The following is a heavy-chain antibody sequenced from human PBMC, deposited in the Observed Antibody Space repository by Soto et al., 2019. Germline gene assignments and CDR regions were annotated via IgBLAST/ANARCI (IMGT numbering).Heavy chain of an antibody. J-gene: IGHJ6*02. CDR3: ASSSPYGMDV. V-gene: IGHV4-30-4*01. CDR1: GGSIRSGYYY. CDR2: IYYSGNT. Sequence: SETLSLTCSVSGGSIRSGYYYWSWIRQPPGKGLELLGNIYYSGNTYYNPSLKSRLIVSIDTSKNQFSLQVGSVTAADTSVYYCASSSPYGMDVWGQGTTGPVSS.